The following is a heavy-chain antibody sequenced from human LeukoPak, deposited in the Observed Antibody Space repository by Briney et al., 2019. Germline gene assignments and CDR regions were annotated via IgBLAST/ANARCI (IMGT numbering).Heavy chain of an antibody. Sequence: PGGSLRLSCAASGFTFSSYSINWVRQAPGRGLEWVSSISSSSSYIYYADSVKGRFTISRDNAKNSLYLQMNSLRAEDTAVYYCARVRQGGGEVDYWGQGTLVTVSS. D-gene: IGHD1-26*01. CDR3: ARVRQGGGEVDY. J-gene: IGHJ4*02. CDR2: ISSSSSYI. V-gene: IGHV3-21*01. CDR1: GFTFSSYS.